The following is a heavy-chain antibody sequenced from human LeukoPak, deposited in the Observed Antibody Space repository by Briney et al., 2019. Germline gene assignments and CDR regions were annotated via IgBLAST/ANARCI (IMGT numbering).Heavy chain of an antibody. Sequence: SETLSLTCTVSGGSISSNYWSWIRQPAGKGLEWLGRIYTSGSTNYNPSLRSRVTMSVDTSKNQFSLKLSSVTAADTAVYYCAGAVGSSGWYRYFDYWGQGTLVTVSS. CDR1: GGSISSNY. V-gene: IGHV4-4*07. CDR3: AGAVGSSGWYRYFDY. D-gene: IGHD6-19*01. J-gene: IGHJ4*02. CDR2: IYTSGST.